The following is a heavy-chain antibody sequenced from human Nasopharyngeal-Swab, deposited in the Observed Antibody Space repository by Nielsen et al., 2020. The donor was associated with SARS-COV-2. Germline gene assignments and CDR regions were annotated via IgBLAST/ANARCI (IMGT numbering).Heavy chain of an antibody. D-gene: IGHD3-22*01. CDR2: INHSGNT. J-gene: IGHJ4*02. Sequence: VRQMPGKGLEWIGEINHSGNTKYNPSLKSRVAISVDTSKNQFSLRLSSVTAADTAMYYCARGRQRVNMILVVIGFSYYFDSWGRGTLVTVSS. V-gene: IGHV4-34*01. CDR3: ARGRQRVNMILVVIGFSYYFDS.